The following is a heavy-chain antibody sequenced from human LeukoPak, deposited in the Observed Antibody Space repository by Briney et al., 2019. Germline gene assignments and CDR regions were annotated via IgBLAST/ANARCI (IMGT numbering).Heavy chain of an antibody. V-gene: IGHV4-39*01. D-gene: IGHD2-2*01. Sequence: SETLSLTCTVSGGSISSSSYYWGWIRQPPGKGLEWIGSIYYSGSTYYNPSLKSRVTISVDTSKNQFSLKLSSVTAADTAVYYCARHDVFRGSSTSAYDAFDIWGQGTMVTVSS. CDR2: IYYSGST. CDR1: GGSISSSSYY. J-gene: IGHJ3*02. CDR3: ARHDVFRGSSTSAYDAFDI.